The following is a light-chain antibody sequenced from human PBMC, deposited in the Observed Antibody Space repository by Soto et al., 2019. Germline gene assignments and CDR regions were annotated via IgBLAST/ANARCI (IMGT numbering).Light chain of an antibody. V-gene: IGKV3-15*01. Sequence: EIVLTQSPGTLSLSPGERATLSCRASQSVSSNLAWYQQKPGQAPRLLIYGASTRATGIPARFSGSGSGTELTLTISSLQSEDFAVYYCPQYNKWPRAFGQGTKVHI. CDR1: QSVSSN. J-gene: IGKJ1*01. CDR3: PQYNKWPRA. CDR2: GAS.